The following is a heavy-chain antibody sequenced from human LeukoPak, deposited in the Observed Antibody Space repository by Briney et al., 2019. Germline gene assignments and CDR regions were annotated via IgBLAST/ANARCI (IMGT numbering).Heavy chain of an antibody. Sequence: SETLSLTCTVSGGSISSYYWSWIRQPAGKGLEWIGRIYTSGSTNYNPSLKSRVTTSVDTSKNQFSLKLSSVTAADTAVYYCARGESDIVVVPAAISYYYYYYMDVWGKGTTVTVSS. J-gene: IGHJ6*03. V-gene: IGHV4-4*07. CDR2: IYTSGST. D-gene: IGHD2-2*01. CDR3: ARGESDIVVVPAAISYYYYYYMDV. CDR1: GGSISSYY.